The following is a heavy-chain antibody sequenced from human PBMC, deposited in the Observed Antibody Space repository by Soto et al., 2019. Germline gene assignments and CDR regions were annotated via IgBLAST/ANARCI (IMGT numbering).Heavy chain of an antibody. Sequence: EAQLLESGGGLVQPGGCLRLSCTASGFTFSTYAMSWVRQAPGKGLEWVSVISASGESTYSADSVKGRFTISRDNSMNALYLQMSSLRIEDTAVYYCAHPRGYGVFDAYDIWGQGTMVTVSS. J-gene: IGHJ3*02. V-gene: IGHV3-23*01. CDR2: ISASGEST. D-gene: IGHD4-17*01. CDR1: GFTFSTYA. CDR3: AHPRGYGVFDAYDI.